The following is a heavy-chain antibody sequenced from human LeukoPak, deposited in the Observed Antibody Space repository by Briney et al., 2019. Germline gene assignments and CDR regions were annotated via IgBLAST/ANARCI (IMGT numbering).Heavy chain of an antibody. V-gene: IGHV4-34*01. CDR1: GGSFSGYY. CDR2: INHSGST. J-gene: IGHJ4*02. Sequence: SETLSLTCAVYGGSFSGYYWSWIRQPPGKGLEWIGEINHSGSTNYNPSLKSRVTISVDTSKNQFSLQLSSVTAADTAVYYCARGGLLYSLDYWGQGTLVTVSS. D-gene: IGHD6-13*01. CDR3: ARGGLLYSLDY.